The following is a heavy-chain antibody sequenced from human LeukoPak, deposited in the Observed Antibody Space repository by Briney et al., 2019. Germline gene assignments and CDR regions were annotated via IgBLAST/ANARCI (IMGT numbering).Heavy chain of an antibody. CDR2: IIDSGINT. V-gene: IGHV3-23*01. CDR3: AKGSRGSYDY. D-gene: IGHD1-26*01. CDR1: GFTFNSYA. Sequence: GGSLRLSCAASGFTFNSYAMTWVRQAPEKGLEWVSSIIDSGINTYYGDPVKGWFTISRDNSKSTLYLQMNSLRAEDTAVYYCAKGSRGSYDYWGQGTLVTVSS. J-gene: IGHJ4*02.